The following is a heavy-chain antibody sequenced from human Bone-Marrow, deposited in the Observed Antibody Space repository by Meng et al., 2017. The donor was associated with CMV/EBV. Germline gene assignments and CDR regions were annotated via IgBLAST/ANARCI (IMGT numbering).Heavy chain of an antibody. D-gene: IGHD3-3*01. CDR3: ARVAEPQKSASYDFWSGYWFDP. J-gene: IGHJ5*02. Sequence: ASVKVSCKAPGYTFTGYYMHWVRQAPGQGLEWMGWINPNSGGTNYAQKFQGRVTMTRDTSISTAYMELSRLRSDDTAVYYCARVAEPQKSASYDFWSGYWFDPWGQGTLVTVSS. V-gene: IGHV1-2*02. CDR2: INPNSGGT. CDR1: GYTFTGYY.